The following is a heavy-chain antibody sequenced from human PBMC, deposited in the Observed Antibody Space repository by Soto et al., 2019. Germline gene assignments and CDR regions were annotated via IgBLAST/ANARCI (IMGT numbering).Heavy chain of an antibody. V-gene: IGHV4-31*03. J-gene: IGHJ5*02. CDR3: ARGSPPRGYSGYDDWFDP. CDR2: IYYSGST. CDR1: GGSISSGGYY. Sequence: PSETLSLTCTVSGGSISSGGYYWSWIRQHPGKGLEWIGYIYYSGSTYYNASLKSRVTISVDTSKNQFSLKLSSVTAADTAVYYCARGSPPRGYSGYDDWFDPWGQGTLVTVS. D-gene: IGHD5-12*01.